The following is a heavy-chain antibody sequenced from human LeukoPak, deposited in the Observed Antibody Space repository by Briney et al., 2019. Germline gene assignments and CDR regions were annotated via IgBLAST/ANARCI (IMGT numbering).Heavy chain of an antibody. CDR1: GFTFSNYE. CDR2: ISSSGYTM. V-gene: IGHV3-48*03. CDR3: ARESVGALDY. D-gene: IGHD1-26*01. J-gene: IGHJ4*02. Sequence: GGSLRLSCAASGFTFSNYEMIWVRQAPGKGLEWISNISSSGYTMHYADSVKGRFTISRDNAKNSLFLQMNSLRAEDTAVYYCARESVGALDYWGQGTLVTVSS.